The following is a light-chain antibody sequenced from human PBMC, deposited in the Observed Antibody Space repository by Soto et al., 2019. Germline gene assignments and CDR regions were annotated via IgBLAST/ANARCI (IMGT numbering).Light chain of an antibody. V-gene: IGKV3D-20*02. CDR2: DIR. Sequence: VLTQSPDTLTLSPGERATLSCRASQSVGSSSLAWYQQKPGQAPRLVIFDIRNRATGIPDRFSGSGSGTDCTLTISRLEPEDFATYYCLQDYNYPRTFGGGTKVDIK. J-gene: IGKJ4*01. CDR3: LQDYNYPRT. CDR1: QSVGSSS.